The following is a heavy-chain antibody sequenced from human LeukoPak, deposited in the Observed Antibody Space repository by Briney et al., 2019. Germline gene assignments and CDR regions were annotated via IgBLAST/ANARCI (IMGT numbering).Heavy chain of an antibody. Sequence: GGSLRLSCAASGFIFSNAWMSWVRQAPGKGLEWVGRIKSKTDGGTTDYAAPVKGRFTISRDDSKNTLYLQMNSLKTEDTAVYYCTSLGAGDAFDIWGQGTMVTVSS. V-gene: IGHV3-15*01. CDR2: IKSKTDGGTT. D-gene: IGHD4/OR15-4a*01. CDR1: GFIFSNAW. CDR3: TSLGAGDAFDI. J-gene: IGHJ3*02.